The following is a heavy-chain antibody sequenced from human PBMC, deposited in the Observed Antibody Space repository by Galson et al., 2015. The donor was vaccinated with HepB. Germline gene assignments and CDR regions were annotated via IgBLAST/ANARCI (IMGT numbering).Heavy chain of an antibody. CDR1: GGTFSSYA. D-gene: IGHD5-18*01. Sequence: SVKVSCKASGGTFSSYAISWVRQAPGQGLEWMGGIIPIFGTANYAQKFQGRVTITADESTSTAYMELSSLRSEDTAVYYCAREFTAMEWGSVYYFDYWGQGTLVTVSS. CDR3: AREFTAMEWGSVYYFDY. V-gene: IGHV1-69*13. CDR2: IIPIFGTA. J-gene: IGHJ4*02.